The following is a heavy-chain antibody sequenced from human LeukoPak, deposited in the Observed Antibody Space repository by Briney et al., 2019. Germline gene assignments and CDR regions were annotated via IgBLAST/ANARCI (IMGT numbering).Heavy chain of an antibody. CDR3: ARVGGSGWYGYFDY. Sequence: SQTLSLTCAVSGGSISSGGYSWSWIRQPPGKGLEWIGYIYYSGSTYYNPSLKGRVTISVDTSKNQFSLKLSSVTAADTAVYYCARVGGSGWYGYFDYWGQGTLVTVSS. D-gene: IGHD6-19*01. CDR1: GGSISSGGYS. CDR2: IYYSGST. V-gene: IGHV4-30-4*07. J-gene: IGHJ4*02.